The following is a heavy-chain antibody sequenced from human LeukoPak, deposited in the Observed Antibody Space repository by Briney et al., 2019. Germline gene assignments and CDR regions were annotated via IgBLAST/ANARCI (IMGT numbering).Heavy chain of an antibody. CDR3: VKGRTGYSYGYGIDP. CDR2: VSTSGGGT. CDR1: GFTISNDW. D-gene: IGHD5-18*01. J-gene: IGHJ5*02. Sequence: GGSLRLSCVVSGFTISNDWMTWGRQAPGKVLEWVSSVSTSGGGTYNADSVKGRFTISRDNSKNTLYLQMNSLRAEDTAVYYCVKGRTGYSYGYGIDPWGQGTLVTVSS. V-gene: IGHV3-23*01.